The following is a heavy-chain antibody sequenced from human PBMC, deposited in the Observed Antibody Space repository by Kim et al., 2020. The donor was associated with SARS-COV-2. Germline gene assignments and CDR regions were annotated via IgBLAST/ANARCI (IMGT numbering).Heavy chain of an antibody. CDR1: GYTLTELS. J-gene: IGHJ6*02. CDR3: ATVAYYYYGMDV. CDR2: FDPEDGET. V-gene: IGHV1-24*01. Sequence: ASVKVSCKVSGYTLTELSMHWVRQAPGNGLEWMGGFDPEDGETIYAQKFQGRVTMTEDTSTDTAYMELSSLRSEDTAVYYCATVAYYYYGMDVWGRGTTVTVSS.